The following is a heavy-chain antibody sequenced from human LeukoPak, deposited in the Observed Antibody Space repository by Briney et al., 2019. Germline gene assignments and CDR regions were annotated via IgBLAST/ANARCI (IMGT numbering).Heavy chain of an antibody. Sequence: GGSLRLSCAASGFTFSSYAIHWVRQAPGKGLEWMAVISKDGSDKYYADSVKGRFTISRDNSRNTLFLHMNSLGGEDTAVYYCARVPDSSGWASDYWGQGTLVTVSS. CDR1: GFTFSSYA. J-gene: IGHJ4*02. CDR3: ARVPDSSGWASDY. D-gene: IGHD6-19*01. V-gene: IGHV3-30*04. CDR2: ISKDGSDK.